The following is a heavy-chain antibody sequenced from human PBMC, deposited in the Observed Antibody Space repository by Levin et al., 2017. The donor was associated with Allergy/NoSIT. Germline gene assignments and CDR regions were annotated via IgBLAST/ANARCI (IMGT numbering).Heavy chain of an antibody. D-gene: IGHD3-16*01. CDR2: IWYDGSIK. CDR1: GFTFNKNA. V-gene: IGHV3-33*06. J-gene: IGHJ4*02. CDR3: AKDGHGREAKGSFVDH. Sequence: GGSLRLSCAASGFTFNKNAMHWVRQAPGKGLEWVALIWYDGSIKYYGDSVKGRFTISRDNSKNMVYLQLNSLRAADTAVYYCAKDGHGREAKGSFVDHWGQGTRVTVSS.